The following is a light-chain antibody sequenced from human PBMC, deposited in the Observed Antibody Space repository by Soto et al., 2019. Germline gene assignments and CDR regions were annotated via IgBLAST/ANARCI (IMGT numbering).Light chain of an antibody. Sequence: NFMLTQPPSVSESPGKTVTISCTRSSGSIATNYVQWYQQRPGSSPTLLIYEDDQRPSGVPDRFSASVDISSNSASLTISGLRTDDEADYYCQSYDTDIPLIFDGGTKLTVL. CDR2: EDD. V-gene: IGLV6-57*01. CDR1: SGSIATNY. CDR3: QSYDTDIPLI. J-gene: IGLJ2*01.